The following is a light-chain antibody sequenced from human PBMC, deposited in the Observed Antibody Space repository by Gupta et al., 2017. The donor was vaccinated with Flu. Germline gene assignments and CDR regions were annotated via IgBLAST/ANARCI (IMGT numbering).Light chain of an antibody. Sequence: PGQRATLSCRASQSVSSHLAWYQQKPGQAPRIVIYDTFNRASGIPARFSGSGSGTDFTLTISSLEPDDFAVYYCLRRNKWPWAFGQGTKVE. CDR3: LRRNKWPWA. CDR1: QSVSSH. V-gene: IGKV3-11*01. J-gene: IGKJ1*01. CDR2: DTF.